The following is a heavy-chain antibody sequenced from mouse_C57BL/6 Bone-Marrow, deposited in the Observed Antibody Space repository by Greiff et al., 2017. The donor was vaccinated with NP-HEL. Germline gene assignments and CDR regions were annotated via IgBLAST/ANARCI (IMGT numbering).Heavy chain of an antibody. CDR2: IWSGGST. CDR1: GFSLTSYG. D-gene: IGHD1-1*01. Sequence: QVQLQQSGPGLVQPSQSLSITCTVSGFSLTSYGVHWVRQSPGKGLEWLGVIWSGGSTDYNAAFISRLSISKDNSKSQVFFKMNSLQADDTAIYYCARNWGGVLRSNYAMDYWGQGTSVTVSS. V-gene: IGHV2-2*01. J-gene: IGHJ4*01. CDR3: ARNWGGVLRSNYAMDY.